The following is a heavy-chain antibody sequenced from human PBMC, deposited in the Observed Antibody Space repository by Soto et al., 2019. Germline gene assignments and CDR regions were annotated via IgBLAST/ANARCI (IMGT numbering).Heavy chain of an antibody. CDR3: ASYSTVVEGRDHAFDI. V-gene: IGHV1-46*01. CDR1: GYTFTSYY. J-gene: IGHJ3*02. D-gene: IGHD2-15*01. CDR2: INPSGGST. Sequence: GDAVQVSCKASGYTFTSYYMHWVRQAPGQGLEWMGIINPSGGSTSYAQKFQGRVTMTRDTSTSTVYMELSSLRSEDTAVYHCASYSTVVEGRDHAFDIWS.